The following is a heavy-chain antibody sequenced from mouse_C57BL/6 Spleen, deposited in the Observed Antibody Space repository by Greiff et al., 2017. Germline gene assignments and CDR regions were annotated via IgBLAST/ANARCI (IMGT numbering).Heavy chain of an antibody. V-gene: IGHV5-12*01. CDR3: ARRYDYDRGYYYAMDY. J-gene: IGHJ4*01. CDR2: ISNGGGST. D-gene: IGHD2-4*01. CDR1: GFTFSDYY. Sequence: EVQLVESGGGLVQPGGSLKLSCAASGFTFSDYYMYWVRQTPEKRLEWVAYISNGGGSTYCPDTVKGRFTISRDNAKNTLYLQMSRLKSEDTAMYYCARRYDYDRGYYYAMDYWGQGTSVTVSS.